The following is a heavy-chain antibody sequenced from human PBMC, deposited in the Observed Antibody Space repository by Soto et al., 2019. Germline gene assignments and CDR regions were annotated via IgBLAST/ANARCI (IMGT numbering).Heavy chain of an antibody. CDR3: ASDGNGDRGMYYYYYCMDV. D-gene: IGHD1-1*01. V-gene: IGHV1-3*01. Sequence: ASVKVSCKASGYTFTSYAMHWVRQAPGQRLEWMGWINAGNGNTKYSQKFQGRVTITRDTSASTAYMELSSLRSEETAVHYCASDGNGDRGMYYYYYCMDVWGQETTVTVSS. CDR2: INAGNGNT. CDR1: GYTFTSYA. J-gene: IGHJ6*02.